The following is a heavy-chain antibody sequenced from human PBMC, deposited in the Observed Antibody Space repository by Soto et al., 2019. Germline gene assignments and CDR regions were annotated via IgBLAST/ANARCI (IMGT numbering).Heavy chain of an antibody. CDR3: ALRVGYSGYGEIDY. V-gene: IGHV2-26*01. D-gene: IGHD5-12*01. CDR2: IFSNDEK. J-gene: IGHJ4*02. CDR1: GFSLRNARMG. Sequence: QVTLKESGPVLVKPTETLTLTCTVSGFSLRNARMGVSWIRQPPGKALEWLAHIFSNDEKSYSTSLKSRLTISKDTSKSQVVLTMTNMDPVDTATYYCALRVGYSGYGEIDYWGQGTLVTVSS.